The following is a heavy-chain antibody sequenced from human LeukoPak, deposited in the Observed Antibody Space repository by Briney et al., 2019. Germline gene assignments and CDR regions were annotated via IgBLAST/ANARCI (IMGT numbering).Heavy chain of an antibody. V-gene: IGHV4-59*01. J-gene: IGHJ4*02. Sequence: PSETLSLTCTVSGGSISSYYWSWIRQPPGKGLEWIGYIYYSGSTNYNPSLKSRVTISVDTSKNQFSLKLSSVTAADTAVYYCARYNTGIYDYVWGSYRYRYYFDYWGQGTLVTVSS. CDR2: IYYSGST. CDR3: ARYNTGIYDYVWGSYRYRYYFDY. D-gene: IGHD3-16*02. CDR1: GGSISSYY.